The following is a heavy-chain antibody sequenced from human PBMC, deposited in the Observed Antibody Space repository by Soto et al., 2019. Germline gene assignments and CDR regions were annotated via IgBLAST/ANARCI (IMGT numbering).Heavy chain of an antibody. Sequence: GASVKVSXKASGGTFSSYAISWVRQAPGQGLEWMGGIIPIFGTANYAQKFQGRVTSTADESTSTAYMELSSLEDEDVALCYCARERRVAAALCYYYYGMDVWGQGTTVTVSS. J-gene: IGHJ6*02. CDR1: GGTFSSYA. CDR3: ARERRVAAALCYYYYGMDV. D-gene: IGHD6-19*01. CDR2: IIPIFGTA. V-gene: IGHV1-69*13.